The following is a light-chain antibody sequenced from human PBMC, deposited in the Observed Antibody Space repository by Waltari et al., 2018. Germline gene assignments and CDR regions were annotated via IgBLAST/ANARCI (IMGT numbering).Light chain of an antibody. CDR1: TLSTSS. CDR3: NSRDRRHNSML. J-gene: IGLJ2*01. CDR2: GNN. Sequence: ALGHTVRITCQGDTLSTSSAGWYQQKPGQPPLLVNYGNNNRPSGIPHRFSGSKAGNTASLINTGAQAEDEAAYYCNSRDRRHNSMLFGGGTKLTVL. V-gene: IGLV3-19*01.